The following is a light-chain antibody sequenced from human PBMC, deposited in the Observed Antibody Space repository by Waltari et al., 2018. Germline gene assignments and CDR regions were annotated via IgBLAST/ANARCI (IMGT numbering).Light chain of an antibody. J-gene: IGKJ2*01. Sequence: VLTQSPGTLSLSPGERATLSCRASQNLTQRYLAWYQQKPGQAPRLLIYGASSRAAGIPDRFSGSGSGTDFTLTISRLEPDDFAVYYCQQYGSSVMYTFGQGTKLEIK. CDR2: GAS. CDR1: QNLTQRY. CDR3: QQYGSSVMYT. V-gene: IGKV3-20*01.